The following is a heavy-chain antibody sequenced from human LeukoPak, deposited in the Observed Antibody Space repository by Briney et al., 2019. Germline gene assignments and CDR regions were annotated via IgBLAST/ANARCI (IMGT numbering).Heavy chain of an antibody. V-gene: IGHV3-23*01. Sequence: TGGSLRLSCAASGFTFNNYAMSWVRQAPGKGLEWVSAISGGGVSTYYADSVKGRFSVSRDNSKNTPYLRMNSLRAEDTAVYYCANVGSSPVRWGQGTLVTVSS. CDR3: ANVGSSPVR. J-gene: IGHJ4*02. D-gene: IGHD2-15*01. CDR1: GFTFNNYA. CDR2: ISGGGVST.